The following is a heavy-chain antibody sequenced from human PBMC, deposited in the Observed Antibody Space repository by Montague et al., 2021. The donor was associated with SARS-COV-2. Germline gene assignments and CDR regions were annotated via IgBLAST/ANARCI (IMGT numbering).Heavy chain of an antibody. CDR1: GFTFSTYD. Sequence: SRSISLSASGFTFSTYDMTWVRQAPGKGLEWVSIIETGSSSTHYADSVKGRFTVSRDNSKNTSYLQMNSLRAEDTAVYYCAKGAWNDYWGQGTLVTVSS. V-gene: IGHV3-23*03. J-gene: IGHJ4*02. D-gene: IGHD1-1*01. CDR3: AKGAWNDY. CDR2: IETGSSST.